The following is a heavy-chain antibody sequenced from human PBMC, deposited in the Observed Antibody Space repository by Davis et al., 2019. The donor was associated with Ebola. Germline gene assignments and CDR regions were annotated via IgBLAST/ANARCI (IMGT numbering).Heavy chain of an antibody. Sequence: ASVKVSCKASGYTFTNFYMHWVRQAPGQGLEWMGLIHPNDGTTKYPQKFQDRLTITRDTSTRTVYMELSGLRPDDTAMYYCATYTMTPLPFDYWGQGTLVTVSS. CDR3: ATYTMTPLPFDY. V-gene: IGHV1-46*01. J-gene: IGHJ4*02. CDR2: IHPNDGTT. CDR1: GYTFTNFY. D-gene: IGHD4-17*01.